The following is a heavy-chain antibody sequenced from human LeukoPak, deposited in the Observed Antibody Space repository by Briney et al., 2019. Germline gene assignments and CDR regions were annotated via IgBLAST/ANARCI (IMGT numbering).Heavy chain of an antibody. Sequence: SETLSLTCAVYGGSFSGYYWSWIRQPPGKGLEWIGEINHSGSTNYNPSLKSRVTISVDTSKNQFSLKLSSVTAADTAVYYCARSYYYDSSGYLGGYYYMDVWGKGTTVTISS. D-gene: IGHD3-22*01. J-gene: IGHJ6*03. CDR2: INHSGST. CDR3: ARSYYYDSSGYLGGYYYMDV. CDR1: GGSFSGYY. V-gene: IGHV4-34*01.